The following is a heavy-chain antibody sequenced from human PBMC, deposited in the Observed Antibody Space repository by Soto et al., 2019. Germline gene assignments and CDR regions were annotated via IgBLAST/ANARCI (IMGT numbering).Heavy chain of an antibody. CDR1: GVTFNNYP. J-gene: IGHJ6*02. CDR2: SIPIFGTA. CDR3: ARGRGYSGDDHYYYFDMDV. Sequence: ASVKVSCKASGVTFNNYPITWVRQAPGQGLEWMGGSIPIFGTANYAQKFQGRATISVDESTSTAYMELSSLRSEDTAVYYCARGRGYSGDDHYYYFDMDVWGQGTTVTVSS. V-gene: IGHV1-69*13. D-gene: IGHD5-12*01.